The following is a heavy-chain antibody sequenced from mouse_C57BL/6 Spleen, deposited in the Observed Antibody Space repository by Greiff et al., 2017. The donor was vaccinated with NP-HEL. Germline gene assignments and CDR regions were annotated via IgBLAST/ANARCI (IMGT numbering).Heavy chain of an antibody. CDR1: GYTFTSYG. CDR3: ARVTSQLRHVYYAMDY. V-gene: IGHV1-81*01. Sequence: QVQLQQSGAELARPGASVKLSCKASGYTFTSYGISWVKQRTGQGLEWIGEIYPRSGNTYYNEKFKGKATLTADKSSSTAYMELRSLTSEDSAVYFCARVTSQLRHVYYAMDYWGQGTSVTVSS. D-gene: IGHD3-2*02. CDR2: IYPRSGNT. J-gene: IGHJ4*01.